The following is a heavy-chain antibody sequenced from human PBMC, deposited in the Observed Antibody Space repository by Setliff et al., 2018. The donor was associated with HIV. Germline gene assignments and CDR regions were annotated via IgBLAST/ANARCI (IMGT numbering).Heavy chain of an antibody. Sequence: SETLSLACTVSGGSISSGGYYWSWIRQHPGKGLEWIGYISYSGRTYYNPSLKSRVTTSVDTSKNQFSLKLSSVTAADTAVYYCVRPIVGDTARYFDYWGQGTLVTVSS. D-gene: IGHD1-26*01. J-gene: IGHJ4*02. V-gene: IGHV4-31*03. CDR2: ISYSGRT. CDR1: GGSISSGGYY. CDR3: VRPIVGDTARYFDY.